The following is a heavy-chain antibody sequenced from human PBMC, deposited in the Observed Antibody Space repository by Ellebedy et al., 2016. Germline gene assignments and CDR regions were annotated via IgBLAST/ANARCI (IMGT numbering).Heavy chain of an antibody. D-gene: IGHD5-18*01. CDR2: INPNSGDT. V-gene: IGHV1-2*04. J-gene: IGHJ6*02. CDR3: ARDFMVTNYYYGMDV. Sequence: ASVKVSCKASGYTFTGYYMHWVRQAPGQGLEWMGWINPNSGDTNYAQKFQGWVTMTRDTSISTAYMELSRLRSDDTAVYYCARDFMVTNYYYGMDVWGQGTTVTVSS. CDR1: GYTFTGYY.